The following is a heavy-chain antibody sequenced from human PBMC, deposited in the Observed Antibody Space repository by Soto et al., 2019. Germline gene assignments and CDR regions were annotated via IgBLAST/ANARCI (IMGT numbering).Heavy chain of an antibody. CDR2: ISPNSGDT. J-gene: IGHJ4*02. Sequence: QVQLVQSGAEVKKPGASVKVSCNPSGYTFTGYYIHWVRQAPGQGLEWMGWISPNSGDTNFAQRFQGRVTMTRDTSISTAYMDLTSLRSDDTAVYYCARGYCSGNGCSPYFDYWGQGTLVTVSS. V-gene: IGHV1-2*02. CDR3: ARGYCSGNGCSPYFDY. CDR1: GYTFTGYY. D-gene: IGHD2-15*01.